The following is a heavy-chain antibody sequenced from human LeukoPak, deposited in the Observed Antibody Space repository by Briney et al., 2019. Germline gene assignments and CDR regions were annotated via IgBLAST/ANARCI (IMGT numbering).Heavy chain of an antibody. V-gene: IGHV3-74*01. D-gene: IGHD1-26*01. CDR3: AKGEDYYQYGMDA. CDR2: INKDGSGT. CDR1: GFTFSNYW. Sequence: GGSLRLSCAASGFTFSNYWMHWVRQAPGKGLVWVSRINKDGSGTSYADPERGRFTSSRDNTKNTLYLQMNSLRAEDTAVYYCAKGEDYYQYGMDAWGQGTTVTVSS. J-gene: IGHJ6*02.